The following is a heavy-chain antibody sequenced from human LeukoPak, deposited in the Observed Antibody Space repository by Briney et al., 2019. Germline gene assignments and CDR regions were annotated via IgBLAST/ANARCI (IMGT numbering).Heavy chain of an antibody. CDR1: GFTFSSYG. CDR2: ISYDGSIK. D-gene: IGHD2-15*01. Sequence: GGSLRFSCAASGFTFSSYGMNWVRQAPGKGLEWVAVISYDGSIKDYADSVKGQFTISRDNSKNTLYLQINSLRPEDTAVYYCARELEYCSGGNCYSEGSIDYWGQGTLVIVSS. J-gene: IGHJ4*02. V-gene: IGHV3-30*04. CDR3: ARELEYCSGGNCYSEGSIDY.